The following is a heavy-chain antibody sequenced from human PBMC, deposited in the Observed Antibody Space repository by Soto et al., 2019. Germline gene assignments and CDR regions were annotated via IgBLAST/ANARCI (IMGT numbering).Heavy chain of an antibody. J-gene: IGHJ4*02. CDR3: ARLPRDCNKTSCYYSDH. CDR2: MYPGDSDT. V-gene: IGHV5-51*01. D-gene: IGHD3-3*01. CDR1: GYDFNTNW. Sequence: GESLKISCRGSGYDFNTNWFGWVRQLPGRGLEWVGIMYPGDSDTRYNPSLQGHVTLSVDVTVSTAFLQWRSLETSDTGMYFCARLPRDCNKTSCYYSDHWGQGTQVTVSS.